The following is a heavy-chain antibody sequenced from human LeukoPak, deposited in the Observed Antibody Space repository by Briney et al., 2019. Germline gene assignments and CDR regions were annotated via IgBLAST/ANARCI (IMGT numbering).Heavy chain of an antibody. J-gene: IGHJ5*02. CDR1: GGSISSSNW. CDR3: ARDYYYDILTGYFYNWFDP. CDR2: IYHSGST. V-gene: IGHV4-4*02. Sequence: PSETLSLTCAVSGGSISSSNWWSWVRQPPGKGLEWMGEIYHSGSTNYNPSLKSRVTISVDKSKNQFSLKLSSVTAADTAVYYCARDYYYDILTGYFYNWFDPWGQGTLVTVSS. D-gene: IGHD3-9*01.